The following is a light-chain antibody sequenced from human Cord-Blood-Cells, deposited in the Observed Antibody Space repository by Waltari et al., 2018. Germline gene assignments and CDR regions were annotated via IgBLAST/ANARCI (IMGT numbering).Light chain of an antibody. CDR3: QQYNSYSRIT. V-gene: IGKV1-33*01. J-gene: IGKJ4*01. Sequence: DIQMTQSPSSLSASVGDRVTITCQASQDISNYLNWYQQKPGKAPKLLIYDASNLETGVPSRFSGSGSGTEFTLTISSLQPDDFATYYCQQYNSYSRITFGGGTKVEIK. CDR2: DAS. CDR1: QDISNY.